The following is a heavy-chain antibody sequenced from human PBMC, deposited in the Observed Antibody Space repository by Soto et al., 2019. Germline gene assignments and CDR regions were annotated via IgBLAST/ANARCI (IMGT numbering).Heavy chain of an antibody. CDR2: FYHAGSP. J-gene: IGHJ3*01. V-gene: IGHV4-4*02. CDR1: GGSMRSSSW. CDR3: ARASSFRGDFDF. Sequence: LSLTCAVSGGSMRSSSWWTWLRQSPGKGLEWIGEFYHAGSPHYNPSFQSRVTISADTSKNLFSLRLTSVTAADTAIYYCARASSFRGDFDFWGQGTAVTVSS. D-gene: IGHD2-21*01.